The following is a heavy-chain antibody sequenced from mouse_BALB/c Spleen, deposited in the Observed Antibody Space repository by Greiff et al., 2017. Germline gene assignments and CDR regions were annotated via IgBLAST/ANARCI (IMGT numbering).Heavy chain of an antibody. CDR2: INPSSGYT. CDR3: ATTMITTYYFDY. J-gene: IGHJ2*01. V-gene: IGHV1-4*01. Sequence: VQRVESGAELARPGASVKMSCKASGYTFTSYTMHWVKQRPGQGLEWIGYINPSSGYTNYNQKFKDKATLTADKSSSTAYMQLSSLTSEDSAVYYCATTMITTYYFDYWGQGTTLTVSS. D-gene: IGHD2-4*01. CDR1: GYTFTSYT.